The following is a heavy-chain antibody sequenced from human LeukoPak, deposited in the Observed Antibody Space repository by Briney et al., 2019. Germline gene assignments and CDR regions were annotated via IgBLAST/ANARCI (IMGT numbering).Heavy chain of an antibody. CDR3: ARPRSRVSWFDP. J-gene: IGHJ5*02. V-gene: IGHV4-39*01. D-gene: IGHD2-8*01. CDR1: GGSISSSNYY. CDR2: LYYSGST. Sequence: SETLSLTCTVSGGSISSSNYYWGWIRQPPGKGLEWIGSLYYSGSTYYNPSLKSRVAISVDTSKYQFSLKLRSVTAADTAVYYCARPRSRVSWFDPWGQGTLVTVSS.